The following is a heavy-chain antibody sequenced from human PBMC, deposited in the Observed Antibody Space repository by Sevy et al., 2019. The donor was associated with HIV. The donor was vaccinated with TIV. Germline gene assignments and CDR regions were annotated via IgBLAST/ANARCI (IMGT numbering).Heavy chain of an antibody. CDR2: ISSSSSYI. CDR1: GFTFSSYS. J-gene: IGHJ4*02. D-gene: IGHD4-17*01. Sequence: GSLRLSCAASGFTFSSYSMNWVRQAPGKGLEWVSSISSSSSYIYYADSVKGRFTISRDNAKNSLYLQMNSLRAEDTAVYYCARDPDYGDYGQDYWGQGTLVTVSS. CDR3: ARDPDYGDYGQDY. V-gene: IGHV3-21*01.